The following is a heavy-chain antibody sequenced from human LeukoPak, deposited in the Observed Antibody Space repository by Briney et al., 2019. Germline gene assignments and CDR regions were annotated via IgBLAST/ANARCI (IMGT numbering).Heavy chain of an antibody. D-gene: IGHD2-15*01. CDR1: GFTFSSYA. J-gene: IGHJ4*02. CDR2: ISYDGSNK. V-gene: IGHV3-30*04. CDR3: ARILSRGWGELGY. Sequence: GGSLRLSCAASGFTFSSYAMHWVRQAPGKGLEWVAVISYDGSNKYYADFVKGRFTISRDNSKNTLYLQMNSLRAEDTAVYYCARILSRGWGELGYWGQGSLVTVSS.